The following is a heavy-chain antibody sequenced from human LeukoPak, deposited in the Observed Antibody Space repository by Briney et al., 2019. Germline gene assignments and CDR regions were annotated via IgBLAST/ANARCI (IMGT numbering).Heavy chain of an antibody. CDR1: GFTFSSYA. CDR2: ISGSGGST. J-gene: IGHJ4*02. D-gene: IGHD3-10*01. V-gene: IGHV3-23*01. Sequence: AGGSLRLSCAASGFTFSSYAMSWVRQAPGKGLEWVSAISGSGGSTYYADSVKGRVTISRDNSKNTLYLQMNSLRAEDTAVYYCATMVRGVIITYFDYWGQGTLVTVSS. CDR3: ATMVRGVIITYFDY.